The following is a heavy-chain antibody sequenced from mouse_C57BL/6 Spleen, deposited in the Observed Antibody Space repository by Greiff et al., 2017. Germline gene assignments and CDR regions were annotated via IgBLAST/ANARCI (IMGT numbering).Heavy chain of an antibody. V-gene: IGHV14-4*01. CDR2: IDPENGDT. Sequence: VQLQQSGAELVRPGASVKLSCTASGFNIKDDYMHWVKQRPEQGLEWIGWIDPENGDTEYASKFQGKATITADTSSNTAYLQLSSLTSEDTAVYYCTTRGPGTWYYFDYWGQGTTLTVSS. CDR1: GFNIKDDY. D-gene: IGHD4-1*01. CDR3: TTRGPGTWYYFDY. J-gene: IGHJ2*01.